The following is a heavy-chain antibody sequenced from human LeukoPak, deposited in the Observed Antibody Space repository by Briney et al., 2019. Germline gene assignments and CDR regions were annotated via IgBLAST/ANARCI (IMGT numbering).Heavy chain of an antibody. J-gene: IGHJ3*02. CDR2: IIPIFGTA. Sequence: SVKVSCKASGGTFSSYAISWVRQAPGQGLEWMGGIIPIFGTANYAQKFQGRVTITTDESTSTAYMELSSLRSEDTVVYYCARGVGASGLDAFDIWGQGTMVTVSS. CDR1: GGTFSSYA. CDR3: ARGVGASGLDAFDI. D-gene: IGHD1-26*01. V-gene: IGHV1-69*05.